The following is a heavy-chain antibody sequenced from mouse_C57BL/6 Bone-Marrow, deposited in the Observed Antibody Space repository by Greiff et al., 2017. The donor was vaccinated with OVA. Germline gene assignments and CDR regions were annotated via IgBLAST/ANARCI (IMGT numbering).Heavy chain of an antibody. D-gene: IGHD2-4*01. CDR1: GYTFTGYW. CDR2: ILPGSGST. V-gene: IGHV1-9*01. Sequence: QVQLNESGAELMKPGASVKLSCKATGYTFTGYWIEWVKQRPGHGLEWIGEILPGSGSTYYNEKFKGKATFTADTSSNTAYMQLSSLTTEDSAIYYCARRRLWIADWGKGTLVTVSA. CDR3: ARRRLWIAD. J-gene: IGHJ3*01.